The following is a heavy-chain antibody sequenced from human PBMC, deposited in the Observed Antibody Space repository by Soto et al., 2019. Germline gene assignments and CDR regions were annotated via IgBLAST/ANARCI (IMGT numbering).Heavy chain of an antibody. Sequence: GSLRLSCAASGFTFSSYSMNWVRQAPGKGLEWVSSISSSSSYIYYADSVKGRFTISRDNAKNSLYLQMNSLRAEDTAVYYCTRVIGYYDSSGYSDYWGQGTPVTVTS. CDR3: TRVIGYYDSSGYSDY. V-gene: IGHV3-21*01. CDR1: GFTFSSYS. J-gene: IGHJ4*02. D-gene: IGHD3-22*01. CDR2: ISSSSSYI.